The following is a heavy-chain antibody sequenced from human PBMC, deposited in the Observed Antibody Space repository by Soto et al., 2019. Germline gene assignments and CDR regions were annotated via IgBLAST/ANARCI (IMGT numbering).Heavy chain of an antibody. CDR2: IWYDGSNK. D-gene: IGHD5-12*01. CDR1: GFTFSSYG. Sequence: GGSLRLSCAASGFTFSSYGMHWVRQAPGNGLEWVAVIWYDGSNKYYADSVKGRFTISRDNSKNTLYLQMNSLRAEDTAVYYCARDWWLRELDYWGQGTLVTVSS. CDR3: ARDWWLRELDY. V-gene: IGHV3-33*01. J-gene: IGHJ4*02.